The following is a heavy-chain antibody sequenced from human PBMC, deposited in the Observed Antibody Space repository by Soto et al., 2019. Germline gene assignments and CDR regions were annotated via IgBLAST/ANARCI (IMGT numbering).Heavy chain of an antibody. Sequence: QVQLVESGGGVVQPGRSLRLSCAASGFTFSSYGMHWVRQAPGKGLEWVAVISYDGSNKYYADSVKGRFTISRDNSKNTLYLQMNSLRAEDTAVYYCANIGRWLRGHIDYWGQGTLVTVSS. CDR2: ISYDGSNK. J-gene: IGHJ4*02. CDR1: GFTFSSYG. D-gene: IGHD5-12*01. CDR3: ANIGRWLRGHIDY. V-gene: IGHV3-30*18.